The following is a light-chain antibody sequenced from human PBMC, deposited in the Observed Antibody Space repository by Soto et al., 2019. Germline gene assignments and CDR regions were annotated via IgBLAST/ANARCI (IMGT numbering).Light chain of an antibody. J-gene: IGKJ2*01. V-gene: IGKV3-11*01. CDR1: QSVRGY. Sequence: EIVLTQSPATLSLSPGEIATLSCRASQSVRGYVDWYQQKPGQAPRLLIHDASNRATGIPARFGGSGSGTYFTLTISSLEPEDFAVYYCQQRDGQPPYTFGQGTMLQIK. CDR3: QQRDGQPPYT. CDR2: DAS.